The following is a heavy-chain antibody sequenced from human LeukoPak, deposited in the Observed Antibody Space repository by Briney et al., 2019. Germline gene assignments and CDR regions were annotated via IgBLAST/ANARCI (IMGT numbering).Heavy chain of an antibody. D-gene: IGHD3-10*01. CDR2: INHSGST. V-gene: IGHV4-38-2*02. Sequence: PSETLSLTCTVSGYSISSGYYWSWIRQPPGKGLEWSGEINHSGSTNYNPSLKSRVTISVDTSKNEFSLKVTSVTAADTAVYHCARDPYDSGIWGQGPLVTVSS. CDR1: GYSISSGYY. CDR3: ARDPYDSGI. J-gene: IGHJ4*02.